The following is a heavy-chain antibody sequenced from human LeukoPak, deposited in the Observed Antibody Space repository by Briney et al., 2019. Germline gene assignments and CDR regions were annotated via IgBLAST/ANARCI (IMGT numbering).Heavy chain of an antibody. J-gene: IGHJ4*02. V-gene: IGHV3-30*18. D-gene: IGHD6-13*01. CDR3: AKEEQQLISHGFDY. CDR2: ISYDGSVK. Sequence: GGSLRLSCAASGFTFSSYGMHWVRQAPGKGLEWMAVISYDGSVKYYSDSVKGRFTISRDSSKNTLYLQMNSLRAEDTAVYYCAKEEQQLISHGFDYWGQGTLVTVSS. CDR1: GFTFSSYG.